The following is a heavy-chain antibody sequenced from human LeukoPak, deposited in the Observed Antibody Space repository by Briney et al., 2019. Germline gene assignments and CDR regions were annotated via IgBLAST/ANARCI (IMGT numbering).Heavy chain of an antibody. D-gene: IGHD2-8*01. J-gene: IGHJ3*02. V-gene: IGHV4-59*08. CDR3: ARYLTATDAFDI. Sequence: SETLSLTCTVSGGSISSYYWSWIRQPPGKGLEWIGYIYYSGSTNYNPSLKSRVTISVDTSKNQFSLKLSSVTAADTAVYYCARYLTATDAFDIWGQGTMVTVSS. CDR1: GGSISSYY. CDR2: IYYSGST.